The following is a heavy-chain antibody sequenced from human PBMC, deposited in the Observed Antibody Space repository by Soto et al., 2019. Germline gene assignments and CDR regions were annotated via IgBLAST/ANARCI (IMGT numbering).Heavy chain of an antibody. D-gene: IGHD2-8*01. V-gene: IGHV1-18*01. CDR1: GYTFTTYD. J-gene: IGHJ6*02. CDR2: ISTYNGNT. CDR3: ARDPYHVLMVNAPNLYGMDV. Sequence: GSVEVSRKASGYTFTTYDIRWVRQGPGQGLEGMGRISTYNGNTNYPQSLQGRLTMTTDTSTTTAYMELRSLRSDDTAVYYCARDPYHVLMVNAPNLYGMDVWGQGTTVTVSS.